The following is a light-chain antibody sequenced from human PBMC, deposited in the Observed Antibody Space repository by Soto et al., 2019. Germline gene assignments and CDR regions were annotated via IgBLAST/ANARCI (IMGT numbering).Light chain of an antibody. CDR1: SSDGGSDNF. CDR2: EGS. V-gene: IGLV2-23*01. Sequence: QSALTQPASVSGSPGQSITISCTGTSSDGGSDNFVSWYQQHPGKAPKHMIYEGSKRPSGVSNRFSGSKSGNTASLTISGLQAEDEADYYCCSYAGSSTAIFGGGTKVTVL. CDR3: CSYAGSSTAI. J-gene: IGLJ2*01.